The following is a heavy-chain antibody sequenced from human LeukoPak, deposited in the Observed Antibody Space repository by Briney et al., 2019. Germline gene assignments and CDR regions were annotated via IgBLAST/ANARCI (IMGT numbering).Heavy chain of an antibody. V-gene: IGHV1-69*13. J-gene: IGHJ4*02. CDR3: ARSGYYDSSGYYRNYFDY. CDR1: GGTFSSYA. D-gene: IGHD3-22*01. Sequence: SVKVSCKASGGTFSSYAIGWVRQAPGQGLEWMGGIIPIFGTANYAQKFQGRVTITADESTSTAYMELSSLRSEDTAVYYCARSGYYDSSGYYRNYFDYWGQGTLVTVSS. CDR2: IIPIFGTA.